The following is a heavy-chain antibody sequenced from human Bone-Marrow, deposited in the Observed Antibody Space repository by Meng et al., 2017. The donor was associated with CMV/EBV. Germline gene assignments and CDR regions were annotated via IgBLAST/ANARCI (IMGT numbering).Heavy chain of an antibody. CDR3: AREYSSSGAY. CDR1: GYTFTSYY. Sequence: ASVKVSCKASGYTFTSYYIHCVRQAPGQGLEWMGIINPSGGGTSYAQKFQGRVTMTRDTSTSTVYMELSSLRSEETAVYYCAREYSSSGAYWGQGTLVNVSS. J-gene: IGHJ4*02. CDR2: INPSGGGT. D-gene: IGHD3-10*01. V-gene: IGHV1-46*01.